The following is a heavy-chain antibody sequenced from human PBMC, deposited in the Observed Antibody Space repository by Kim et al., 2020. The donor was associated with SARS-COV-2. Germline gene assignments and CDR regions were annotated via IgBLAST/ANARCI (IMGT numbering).Heavy chain of an antibody. D-gene: IGHD2-8*01. CDR1: GFTFSRSC. Sequence: GGSLRLSCAASGFTFSRSCMHWVRQAPGKGLVWVSCITSDGSGTDYADSVTGRFTISRDNAKNSLYLQMNSLRDEDTAVYYCARDTNWNNCDSWGQDTL. CDR3: ARDTNWNNCDS. CDR2: ITSDGSGT. V-gene: IGHV3-74*01. J-gene: IGHJ4*02.